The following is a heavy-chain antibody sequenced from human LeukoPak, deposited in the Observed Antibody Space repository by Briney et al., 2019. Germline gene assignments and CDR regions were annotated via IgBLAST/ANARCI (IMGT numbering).Heavy chain of an antibody. CDR1: GFTFSGYG. CDR3: AKDGEMATINY. V-gene: IGHV3-30*18. Sequence: GGSLRLSCAAPGFTFSGYGMHWVRQAPGKGLEWVAVISYDGSNKYYADSVKGRFTISRDNSKNTLYLQMNSLRAEDTAVYYCAKDGEMATINYRGQGTLVTVSS. D-gene: IGHD5-24*01. J-gene: IGHJ4*02. CDR2: ISYDGSNK.